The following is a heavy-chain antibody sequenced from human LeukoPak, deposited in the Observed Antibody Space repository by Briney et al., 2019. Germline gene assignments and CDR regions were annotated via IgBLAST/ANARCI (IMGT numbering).Heavy chain of an antibody. Sequence: GASVKVSCKASGYIFSSFAMNWVRQAPGQGLEWMGWINTDYQNAENAEQFQGRVTLTADTSTSTAYMELRSLTFDDTGVYYCARDNGGSRDYWGQGTLVTVSS. CDR2: INTDYQNA. D-gene: IGHD1-26*01. CDR1: GYIFSSFA. J-gene: IGHJ4*02. CDR3: ARDNGGSRDY. V-gene: IGHV1-18*01.